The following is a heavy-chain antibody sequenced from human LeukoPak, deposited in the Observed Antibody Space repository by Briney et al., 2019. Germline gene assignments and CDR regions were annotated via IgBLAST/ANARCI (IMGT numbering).Heavy chain of an antibody. V-gene: IGHV1-18*01. CDR2: ISAYNGNA. D-gene: IGHD4-17*01. Sequence: ASVKVSCKASGYTFTSYGISWVRQAPGQGLEWMGWISAYNGNANYAQKLQGRVTMTTDTSASTAYMELRSLRSDDTAVYYCARDYWVTTVTPYYYYGMDVWGQGTTVTVSS. CDR3: ARDYWVTTVTPYYYYGMDV. CDR1: GYTFTSYG. J-gene: IGHJ6*02.